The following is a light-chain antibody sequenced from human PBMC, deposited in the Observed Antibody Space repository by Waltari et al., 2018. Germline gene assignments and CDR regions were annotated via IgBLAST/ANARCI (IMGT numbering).Light chain of an antibody. J-gene: IGKJ1*01. V-gene: IGKV3-15*01. CDR1: QSVSTN. CDR3: QHYYGWSRT. Sequence: EIVMTQSPATLSVSPGETATLSCRASQSVSTNLAWYQQIGGQSPRLLLYGVSTRAVGVPERFSGSGSGTDFTLTITDLQSEDFAIYYCQHYYGWSRTFGQGTKV. CDR2: GVS.